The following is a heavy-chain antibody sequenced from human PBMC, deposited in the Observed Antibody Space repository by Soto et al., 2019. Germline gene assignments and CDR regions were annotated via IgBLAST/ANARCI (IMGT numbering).Heavy chain of an antibody. D-gene: IGHD3-9*01. CDR3: ASTPDPIDWLFYEGGYFDY. CDR1: GGSISSSNW. J-gene: IGHJ4*02. Sequence: SETLSRTCAVSGGSISSSNWWSWVRQPPGKGLEWIGEIYHSGSTNYNPPLKSRVTISVGKSKNQFSLKLSSVTAADTAVYYCASTPDPIDWLFYEGGYFDYWGQGTLLTVSS. V-gene: IGHV4-4*02. CDR2: IYHSGST.